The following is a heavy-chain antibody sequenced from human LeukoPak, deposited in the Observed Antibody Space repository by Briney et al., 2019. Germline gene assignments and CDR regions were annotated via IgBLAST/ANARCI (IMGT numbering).Heavy chain of an antibody. CDR3: AREYCSSTSCYSRYNWFYP. D-gene: IGHD2-2*01. J-gene: IGHJ5*02. Sequence: GASVKVSCKASGYTFTSYDINWVRQATGQGLEWMGWMNPNSGNTGYAQKFQGRVTMTRNTSISTAYMELSSLRSEDTAVYYCAREYCSSTSCYSRYNWFYPWGQGTLVTVSS. V-gene: IGHV1-8*01. CDR2: MNPNSGNT. CDR1: GYTFTSYD.